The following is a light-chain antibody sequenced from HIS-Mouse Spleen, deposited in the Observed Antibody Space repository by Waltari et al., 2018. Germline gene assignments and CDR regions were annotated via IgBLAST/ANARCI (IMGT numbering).Light chain of an antibody. Sequence: EIEMTQSPATQSVSPGDRATISCRASQSVSSNLAWSQQKHGQAPRLLIYGASTRATGIPARFSGSGSGTEFTLTISSMQSEDFAVYYCQQYNNWPPLTFGGGTKVEIK. CDR3: QQYNNWPPLT. V-gene: IGKV3-15*01. J-gene: IGKJ4*01. CDR1: QSVSSN. CDR2: GAS.